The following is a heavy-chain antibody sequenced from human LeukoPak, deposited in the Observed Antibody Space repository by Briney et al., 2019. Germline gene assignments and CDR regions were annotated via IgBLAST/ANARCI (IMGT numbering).Heavy chain of an antibody. CDR3: ARDGRDGYYPFDY. D-gene: IGHD5-24*01. CDR1: GYTFTKYA. Sequence: ASVKVSCKASGYTFTKYAMNWVRQAPGQGLEWMGWVNTNSGNPTYAQGLTGRFVFSLDTSVSTAYLQISSLKAEDTAVYYCARDGRDGYYPFDYWGQGTLVTVSS. CDR2: VNTNSGNP. J-gene: IGHJ4*02. V-gene: IGHV7-4-1*02.